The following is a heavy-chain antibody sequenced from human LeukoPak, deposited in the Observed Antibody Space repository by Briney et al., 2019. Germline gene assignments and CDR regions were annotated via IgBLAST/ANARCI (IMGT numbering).Heavy chain of an antibody. D-gene: IGHD6-19*01. CDR1: GFTFSSYG. V-gene: IGHV3-33*01. Sequence: GGSLRLSCAASGFTFSSYGMPWVRQAPGKGLEWVAVIWYDGSNKYYADSVKGRFTISRDSSKNTLYLQMNSLRAEDTAVYYCARERAVAGTVFDYWGQGTLVTVSS. CDR2: IWYDGSNK. J-gene: IGHJ4*02. CDR3: ARERAVAGTVFDY.